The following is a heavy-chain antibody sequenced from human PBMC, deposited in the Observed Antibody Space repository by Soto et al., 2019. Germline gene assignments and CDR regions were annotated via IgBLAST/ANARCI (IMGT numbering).Heavy chain of an antibody. J-gene: IGHJ6*01. V-gene: IGHV3-15*07. CDR1: GFTFSNSW. D-gene: IGHD2-2*01. Sequence: WGSLRLSCAASGFTFSNSWMNWVRQAKGKGLEWVGRLKSKTDGGTTDYAAPVKGRFTISRDDSKNTLYLQMNSLKTEDTAVYYCTTVPIVVLPAAMFGAEVYYGMDVWGQGTTVTVSS. CDR2: LKSKTDGGTT. CDR3: TTVPIVVLPAAMFGAEVYYGMDV.